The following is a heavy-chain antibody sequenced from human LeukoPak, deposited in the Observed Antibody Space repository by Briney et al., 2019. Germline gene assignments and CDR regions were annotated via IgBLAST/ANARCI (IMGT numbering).Heavy chain of an antibody. CDR2: ISPGGGTT. V-gene: IGHV3-23*01. D-gene: IGHD3-16*01. CDR1: GFAFGSEA. Sequence: GGSLRLSCGVSGFAFGSEAMNWVRQSPARGLEWVASISPGGGTTYYADSVKGLFTISRDNSKNTLYLQMNSLRAEDRAVYYCARVAVLGGFDPWGQGTLVTVSS. J-gene: IGHJ5*02. CDR3: ARVAVLGGFDP.